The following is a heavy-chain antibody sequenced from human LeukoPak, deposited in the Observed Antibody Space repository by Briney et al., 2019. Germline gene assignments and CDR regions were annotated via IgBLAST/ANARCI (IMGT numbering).Heavy chain of an antibody. V-gene: IGHV3-30-3*01. CDR1: GFTFSSYA. J-gene: IGHJ3*02. CDR2: ISYDGSNK. CDR3: ARATGPADAFDI. Sequence: GGSLRLSCAASGFTFSSYAMHWVRQAPAKGLEWVAVISYDGSNKYYADSVKGRFTISRDNSKNTLYLQMNSLRAEDTAVYYCARATGPADAFDIWGQGTMATVSS. D-gene: IGHD1-14*01.